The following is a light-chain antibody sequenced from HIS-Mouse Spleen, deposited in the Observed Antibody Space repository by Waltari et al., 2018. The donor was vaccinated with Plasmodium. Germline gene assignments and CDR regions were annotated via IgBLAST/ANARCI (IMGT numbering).Light chain of an antibody. J-gene: IGLJ3*02. Sequence: SYELTQPPSVSVALGRTARITCGGNNIVSKNVHWYQQKTGQAPVLVISRDSNRPSGIPERFSGSNAGNTATLTISRAQAGDEADYYCQVWDSSTVFGGGTKLTVL. CDR1: NIVSKN. V-gene: IGLV3-9*01. CDR2: RDS. CDR3: QVWDSSTV.